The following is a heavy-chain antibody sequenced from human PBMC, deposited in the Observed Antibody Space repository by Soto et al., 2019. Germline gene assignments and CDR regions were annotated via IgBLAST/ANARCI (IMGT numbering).Heavy chain of an antibody. Sequence: PGGSLRLSCAASGFTFSSYGMHWVRQAPGKGLEWVAVISYDGSNKYYADSVKGRFTISRDNSKNTLYLQMNSLRAEDTAVYYFAKVLRYFDGPVGGFYIWGQGTMVTVS. CDR2: ISYDGSNK. CDR3: AKVLRYFDGPVGGFYI. J-gene: IGHJ3*02. CDR1: GFTFSSYG. D-gene: IGHD3-9*01. V-gene: IGHV3-30*18.